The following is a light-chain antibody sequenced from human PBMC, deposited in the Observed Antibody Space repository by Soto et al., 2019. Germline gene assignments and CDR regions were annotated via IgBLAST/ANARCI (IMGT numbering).Light chain of an antibody. V-gene: IGKV1-27*01. J-gene: IGKJ3*01. CDR3: QKYSSVPV. CDR2: AAS. CDR1: QDIRYF. Sequence: DIQMTKSPTSLSASVGDRVTITCRAIQDIRYFVSWYQQKPGKAPNLMIYAASTLQSGVPSRFSGSGSGTDFTLTINRLQPEDVATYSCQKYSSVPVFGPGTKVEIK.